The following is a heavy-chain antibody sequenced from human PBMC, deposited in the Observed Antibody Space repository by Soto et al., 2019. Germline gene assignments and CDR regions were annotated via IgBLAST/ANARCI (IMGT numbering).Heavy chain of an antibody. CDR2: IYYSGST. CDR3: ARHTRTPYSSGWSNFDY. CDR1: GGSISSSSYY. V-gene: IGHV4-39*01. D-gene: IGHD6-19*01. Sequence: RSLTCTVSGGSISSSSYYWGWIRQPPGKGLEWIGSIYYSGSTYYNPSLKSRVTISVDTSKNQFSLKLSSVTAADTAVYYCARHTRTPYSSGWSNFDYWGQGTLVTVSS. J-gene: IGHJ4*02.